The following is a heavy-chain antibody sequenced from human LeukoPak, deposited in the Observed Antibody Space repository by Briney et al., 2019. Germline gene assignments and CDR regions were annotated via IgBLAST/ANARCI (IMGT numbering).Heavy chain of an antibody. CDR2: IKQDGSEK. CDR1: GLTFSKYW. Sequence: GGSLRLSCAASGLTFSKYWMSWVRQAPGKGLEWVANIKQDGSEKYYVDSVKGRFTISRDNAKNSLYLQMNSLRAEDTAVYYCARERSGAYWGQGILVTVSS. CDR3: ARERSGAY. D-gene: IGHD4/OR15-4a*01. V-gene: IGHV3-7*01. J-gene: IGHJ4*02.